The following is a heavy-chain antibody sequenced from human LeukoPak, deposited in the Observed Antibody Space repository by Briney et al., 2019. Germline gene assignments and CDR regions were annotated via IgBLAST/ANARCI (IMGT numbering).Heavy chain of an antibody. CDR2: ISGYNGNT. V-gene: IGHV1-18*01. J-gene: IGHJ6*02. D-gene: IGHD2-2*01. CDR1: GYTFTNYG. Sequence: ASVKVSCKASGYTFTNYGVSWVRQAPGQGLEWMGWISGYNGNTNYAQNLQGRVTMTTDTSTRTAFMELRSLRPDDTAVYYCARESYCSSTSCYSDYYYYGMDVWGQGTTVTVSS. CDR3: ARESYCSSTSCYSDYYYYGMDV.